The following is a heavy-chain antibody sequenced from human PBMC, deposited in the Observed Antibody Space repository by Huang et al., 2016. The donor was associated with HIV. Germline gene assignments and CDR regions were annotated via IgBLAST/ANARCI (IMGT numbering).Heavy chain of an antibody. CDR2: IKPGGYT. CDR3: ARMPTPSYYDTWSLSPVEEDFFYYNLDV. CDR1: GSSFNTYS. D-gene: IGHD3-3*01. V-gene: IGHV4-34*02. Sequence: QVRLEQWGQGLLKPSETLSLTCAVSGSSFNTYSWSWVRQSPAKGLEWIGEIKPGGYTKYNPSLKSRVTMTVDTSKNQFYLKFRAMTAADAAIYYCARMPTPSYYDTWSLSPVEEDFFYYNLDVWGQGTPVSVSS. J-gene: IGHJ6*02.